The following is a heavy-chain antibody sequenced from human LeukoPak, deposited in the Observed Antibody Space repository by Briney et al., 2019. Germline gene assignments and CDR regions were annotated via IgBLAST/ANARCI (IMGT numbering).Heavy chain of an antibody. V-gene: IGHV3-30*04. D-gene: IGHD1-14*01. CDR2: ISYDGSNK. J-gene: IGHJ4*02. CDR1: GFTFSGFA. CDR3: AREPRMYYFDY. Sequence: GGTLRLSCAASGFTFSGFAMSWIRQAPGKGLEWVAVISYDGSNKYYADSVKGRFTISRDNSKNTLYLQMNSLRAEDTAVYYCAREPRMYYFDYWGQGTLVTVSS.